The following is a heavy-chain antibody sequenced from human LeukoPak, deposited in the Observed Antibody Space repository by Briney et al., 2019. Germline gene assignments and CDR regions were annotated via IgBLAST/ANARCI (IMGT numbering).Heavy chain of an antibody. V-gene: IGHV3-23*01. CDR3: AKGPSRLIYYDSSGYYDY. CDR1: GFTFSSYA. Sequence: PPGGSLRLSCAASGFTFSSYAMSWVRQAPGKGLEWVSGISGYGGTTYHADSVEGRFTISRDNSKNTLYLQMNSLRAEDTAVYYCAKGPSRLIYYDSSGYYDYWGQGTLVTVSS. D-gene: IGHD3-22*01. CDR2: ISGYGGTT. J-gene: IGHJ4*02.